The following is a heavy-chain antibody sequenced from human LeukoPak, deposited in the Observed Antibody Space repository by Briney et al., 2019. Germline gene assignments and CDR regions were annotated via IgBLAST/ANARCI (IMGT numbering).Heavy chain of an antibody. CDR3: ASGYCSSTSCYTGYYYYYGMDV. Sequence: ASVTVSCKASGGTFSSYAISWVRQAPGQGLEWMGGIIPIFGTANYAQKFQGRVTITADESTSTAYMELSSLRSEDTAVYYCASGYCSSTSCYTGYYYYYGMDVWGQGTTVTVSS. J-gene: IGHJ6*02. CDR2: IIPIFGTA. D-gene: IGHD2-2*02. V-gene: IGHV1-69*13. CDR1: GGTFSSYA.